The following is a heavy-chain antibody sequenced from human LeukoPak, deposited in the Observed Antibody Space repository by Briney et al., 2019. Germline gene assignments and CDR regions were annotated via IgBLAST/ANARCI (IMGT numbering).Heavy chain of an antibody. CDR3: ARSRTGTMIVVDKYYFDY. Sequence: GASVKVSCKASGDTFNNYAVSWMRQAPGQGLEWMGGIIPIIGTANFAQKFQGRVTITADKSTSTAYMELSSLRSEDTAVYYCARSRTGTMIVVDKYYFDYWGQGTLVTVSS. J-gene: IGHJ4*02. V-gene: IGHV1-69*06. CDR2: IIPIIGTA. CDR1: GDTFNNYA. D-gene: IGHD3-22*01.